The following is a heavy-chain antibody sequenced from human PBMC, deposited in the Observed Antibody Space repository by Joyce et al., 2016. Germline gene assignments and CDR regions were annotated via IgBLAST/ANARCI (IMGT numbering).Heavy chain of an antibody. CDR2: IDHRGRT. Sequence: QVQLQESGPGLVKPSEPLSLSCTVSGGSISSYDGSWIRQPPGKGLETIGYIDHRGRTNYNPSLKCRVTISGDTSKNEFSLKMTAVTAADTAVYYCARGNDYDYWSGDEAHYFDYWGQGTLVTVSS. J-gene: IGHJ4*02. D-gene: IGHD3-3*01. CDR1: GGSISSYD. CDR3: ARGNDYDYWSGDEAHYFDY. V-gene: IGHV4-59*01.